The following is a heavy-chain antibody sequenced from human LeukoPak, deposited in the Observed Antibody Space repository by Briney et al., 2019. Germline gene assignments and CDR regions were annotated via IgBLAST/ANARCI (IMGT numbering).Heavy chain of an antibody. CDR3: ARDPLTYGSGRYYQAFDY. J-gene: IGHJ4*02. CDR1: GFTFSDYW. V-gene: IGHV3-30-3*01. CDR2: ISYDGSSE. Sequence: GGSLRLSCAASGFTFSDYWMTWVRQAPGQGLEWVAVISYDGSSEYYADSVKGRFIISRDNSKNTPYLQMNSLRAEDTAVYYCARDPLTYGSGRYYQAFDYWGQGTLVTVSS. D-gene: IGHD3-10*01.